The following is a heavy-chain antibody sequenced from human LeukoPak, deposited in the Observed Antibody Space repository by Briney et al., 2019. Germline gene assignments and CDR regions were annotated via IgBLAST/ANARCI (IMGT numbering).Heavy chain of an antibody. D-gene: IGHD2-15*01. Sequence: GRSLRLSCAASGFTFSSYGMHWVRQAPGKGLEWVAVIWYDGSDKYYADSVKGRFTISRDNSKNTLYLQMNSLRTEDAAVYYCARDVLVAASNWFDPWGQGTLVTVSS. V-gene: IGHV3-33*01. CDR1: GFTFSSYG. J-gene: IGHJ5*02. CDR2: IWYDGSDK. CDR3: ARDVLVAASNWFDP.